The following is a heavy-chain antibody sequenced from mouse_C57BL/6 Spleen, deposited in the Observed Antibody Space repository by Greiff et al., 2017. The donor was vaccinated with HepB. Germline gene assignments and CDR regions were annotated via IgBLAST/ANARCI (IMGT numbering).Heavy chain of an antibody. Sequence: QVQLQQSGAELVRPGASVTLSCKASGYTFTDYEMHWVKQTPVHGLEWIGAIDPETGGTAYNQKFKGKAILTADKSSSTAYMELRSLTSEDSAVYYCPLIDGDEDFDYWGQGTTLTVSS. V-gene: IGHV1-15*01. J-gene: IGHJ2*01. D-gene: IGHD2-3*01. CDR2: IDPETGGT. CDR3: PLIDGDEDFDY. CDR1: GYTFTDYE.